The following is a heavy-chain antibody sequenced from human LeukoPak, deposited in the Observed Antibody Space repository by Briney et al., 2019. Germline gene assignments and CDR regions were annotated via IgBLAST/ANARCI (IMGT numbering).Heavy chain of an antibody. CDR1: GFTFSNYW. J-gene: IGHJ4*02. V-gene: IGHV3-7*01. CDR2: IKQDGSVK. CDR3: ARVGYSSSSTDY. Sequence: WGSLRLSCAASGFTFSNYWMSWVRQAPGKGLEWVANIKQDGSVKYYMDSVKGRFSISRDNAKNSLFLQANSLRAEDTAIYYCARVGYSSSSTDYWGQGTLVTVSS. D-gene: IGHD6-6*01.